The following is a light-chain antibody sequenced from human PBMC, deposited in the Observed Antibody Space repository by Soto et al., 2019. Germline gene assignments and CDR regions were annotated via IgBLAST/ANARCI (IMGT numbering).Light chain of an antibody. CDR3: QQYGSSPWT. CDR1: QSVSSSY. J-gene: IGKJ1*01. CDR2: GAS. V-gene: IGKV3-20*01. Sequence: EIVLTQSPGTLSLSPGERATLSCRASQSVSSSYLAWYQQKPGQAPRLLIYGASSRATGIPDRFSGSGSGKDFTPTISRLEPEDFAVYYCQQYGSSPWTFGQGTKVVIK.